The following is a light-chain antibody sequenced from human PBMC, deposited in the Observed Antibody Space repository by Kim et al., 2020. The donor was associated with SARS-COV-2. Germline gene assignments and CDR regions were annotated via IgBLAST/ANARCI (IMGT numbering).Light chain of an antibody. V-gene: IGLV6-57*02. CDR3: QSYDPATHWV. CDR1: SDISVRNL. CDR2: EDN. J-gene: IGLJ3*02. Sequence: KTVTISVTGNSDISVRNLVQWYQQRPGSAPTTVIYEDNQRPSGVPARFSASVDTSSNSASLTISGLRTEDEADYYCQSYDPATHWVFGGGTQLTVL.